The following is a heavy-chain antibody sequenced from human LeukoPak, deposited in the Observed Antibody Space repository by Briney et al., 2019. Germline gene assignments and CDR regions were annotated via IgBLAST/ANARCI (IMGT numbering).Heavy chain of an antibody. V-gene: IGHV3-48*02. D-gene: IGHD3-9*01. CDR3: AREVLRYFDWLLHPFDY. Sequence: GGSLRLSCAASGFTFSSYSMNWVRQAPGKGLEWVSYISSSSSTIYYADSVKGRFTISRDNAKSSLYLQMNSLRDEDTAVYYCAREVLRYFDWLLHPFDYWGQGTLVTVSS. CDR1: GFTFSSYS. J-gene: IGHJ4*02. CDR2: ISSSSSTI.